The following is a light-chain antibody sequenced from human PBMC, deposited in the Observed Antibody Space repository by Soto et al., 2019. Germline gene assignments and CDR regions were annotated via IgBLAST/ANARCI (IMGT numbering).Light chain of an antibody. CDR1: QSIGRN. CDR3: QQYNTWPLT. Sequence: TQSPGTLSLSPGESATLSCRASQSIGRNLAWYHQKPGQAPRLLIYGASLRATGIPARFSGSGSGTEFTLTISSLQSEDFAVYSCQQYNTWPLTFGGGTKVDIK. V-gene: IGKV3-15*01. CDR2: GAS. J-gene: IGKJ4*01.